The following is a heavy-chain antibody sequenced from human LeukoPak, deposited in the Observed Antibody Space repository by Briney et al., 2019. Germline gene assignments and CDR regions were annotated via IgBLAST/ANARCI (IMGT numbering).Heavy chain of an antibody. J-gene: IGHJ4*02. Sequence: SETLSLTCSVSGGSISSYYWTWIRQSPGKGLEYVAYIFYNVYTDYNPSLKSRVSVSVDTSKKQVSLKLSSVTAADTAVYYCASLGRGLSRQGGSYFTFDYWGQGTLVTVSS. D-gene: IGHD1-26*01. CDR3: ASLGRGLSRQGGSYFTFDY. CDR1: GGSISSYY. V-gene: IGHV4-59*12. CDR2: IFYNVYT.